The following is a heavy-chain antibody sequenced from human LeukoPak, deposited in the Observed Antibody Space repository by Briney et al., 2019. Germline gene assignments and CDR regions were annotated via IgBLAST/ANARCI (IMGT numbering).Heavy chain of an antibody. Sequence: GGSLRLSCAASGFTFSSYWMSWVRQAPGKGLEWVANIEEDGDKRYYVDSVKGRFTISRDNANNSLYLLMNSLRDEDTAVYYCAGSSGEWAPHACWGQGTLVTVSS. D-gene: IGHD3-16*01. CDR3: AGSSGEWAPHAC. V-gene: IGHV3-7*01. CDR1: GFTFSSYW. CDR2: IEEDGDKR. J-gene: IGHJ4*02.